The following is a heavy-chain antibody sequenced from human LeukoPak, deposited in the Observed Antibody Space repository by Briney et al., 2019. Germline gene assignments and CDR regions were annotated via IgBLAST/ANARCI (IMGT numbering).Heavy chain of an antibody. CDR1: GFTFSNYA. J-gene: IGHJ4*02. D-gene: IGHD6-19*01. CDR3: ARGVAVAARFDY. V-gene: IGHV3-30*04. CDR2: ISYDGSNK. Sequence: GRSLRLSCAASGFTFSNYAMHWVRQAPGKGPEWVALISYDGSNKNYADSVKGRFTISRDNSKNTLFLQMNSLRAEDTAVYYCARGVAVAARFDYWGQGTLVTVSS.